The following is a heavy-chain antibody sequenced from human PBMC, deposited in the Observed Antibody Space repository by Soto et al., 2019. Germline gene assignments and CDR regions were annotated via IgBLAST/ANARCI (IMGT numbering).Heavy chain of an antibody. CDR3: ARGAQQLVQDY. V-gene: IGHV4-31*03. CDR1: GGSISSGGSY. D-gene: IGHD6-13*01. J-gene: IGHJ4*02. Sequence: QVQLQESGPGLVKPSQTLSLTCTVSGGSISSGGSYWSWIRQHPGKGLEWIGYIYYSGSTYYNPSPKRRGTISVDTSKNQCSLKLSSVTAADTAVYDGARGAQQLVQDYWGQGTLVTVSS. CDR2: IYYSGST.